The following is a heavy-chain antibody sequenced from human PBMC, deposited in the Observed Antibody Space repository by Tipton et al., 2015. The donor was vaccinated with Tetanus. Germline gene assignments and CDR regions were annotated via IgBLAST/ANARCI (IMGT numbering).Heavy chain of an antibody. V-gene: IGHV3-30*04. CDR3: AREDGGPTLDYFDS. D-gene: IGHD3-16*01. CDR1: GFTFSRYA. J-gene: IGHJ4*02. CDR2: ITYDGKTK. Sequence: SLRLSCAVSGFTFSRYAMHWVRQAPGKGLEWVAVITYDGKTKYYADSVKGRFTLSRDNSENTLYLQMSSLKVEDTAVYYCAREDGGPTLDYFDSWGQGTLVTVSS.